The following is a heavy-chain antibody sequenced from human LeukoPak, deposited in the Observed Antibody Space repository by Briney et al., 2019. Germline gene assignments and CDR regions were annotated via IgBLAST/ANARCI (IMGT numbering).Heavy chain of an antibody. CDR3: GRDEDDYGGKD. CDR2: IYRGGST. J-gene: IGHJ4*02. Sequence: GGSLRLSCAASGFIVSNNYMSWVRQAPGKGLEWVSVIYRGGSTYYADSVKGRFTISRDNSKNTLHLQMNSLRAEDTAVYFCGRDEDDYGGKDWGQGTLVTVSS. V-gene: IGHV3-53*01. D-gene: IGHD4-23*01. CDR1: GFIVSNNY.